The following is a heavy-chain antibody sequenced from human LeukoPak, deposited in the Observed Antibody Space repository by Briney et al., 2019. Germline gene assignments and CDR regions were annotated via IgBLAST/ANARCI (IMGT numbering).Heavy chain of an antibody. D-gene: IGHD2-2*03. J-gene: IGHJ6*03. Sequence: GESLKISCKGSGYSFTSYWIGWVRQMPGKGLEWMGIIYPGDSDTRYSPSFQGQVTISADKSISTAYLQWSSLKASDTAMYYCARADGDCSSTSCYMKGYYYYMDVWGKGTAVTVSS. CDR1: GYSFTSYW. CDR3: ARADGDCSSTSCYMKGYYYYMDV. V-gene: IGHV5-51*01. CDR2: IYPGDSDT.